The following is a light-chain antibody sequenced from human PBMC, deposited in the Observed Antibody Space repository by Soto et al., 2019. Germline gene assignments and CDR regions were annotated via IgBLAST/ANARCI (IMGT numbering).Light chain of an antibody. Sequence: EIVLTQSPATLSLSPGERASLSCRASQSVSSYLAWYQQKPGQAPRLLIYDASNRATGIPARFSGGGSGTDFTLTISSLEPEDFAVYYCQHRSIWPPSWTFGQGTKVEIK. CDR3: QHRSIWPPSWT. CDR2: DAS. V-gene: IGKV3-11*01. CDR1: QSVSSY. J-gene: IGKJ1*01.